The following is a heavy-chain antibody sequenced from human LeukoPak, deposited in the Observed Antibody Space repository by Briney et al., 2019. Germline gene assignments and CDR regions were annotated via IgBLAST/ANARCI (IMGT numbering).Heavy chain of an antibody. CDR3: AAGVVATIRFPFDY. J-gene: IGHJ4*02. Sequence: SETLSLTCAVYGGSFSGYYWSWIRQPPGKGLEWIGEINHSGSTNYNPSLKSRVTISVDTSKNQFSLKLSSVTAADTAVYYCAAGVVATIRFPFDYWGQGTLVTVSS. D-gene: IGHD5-12*01. V-gene: IGHV4-34*01. CDR1: GGSFSGYY. CDR2: INHSGST.